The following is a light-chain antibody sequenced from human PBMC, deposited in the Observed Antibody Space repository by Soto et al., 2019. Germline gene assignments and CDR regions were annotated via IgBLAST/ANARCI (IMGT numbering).Light chain of an antibody. CDR1: QSVRTN. CDR3: QQRSNWEIT. Sequence: IVMTQSPATLALSPGDRAALSLRASQSVRTNLAWYQLTPGQAPRLLIYGASTRATGGPARFSGTGSGTEFTLTISSLEPDDFAVYYCQQRSNWEITFGQGTRLEN. CDR2: GAS. V-gene: IGKV3-11*01. J-gene: IGKJ5*01.